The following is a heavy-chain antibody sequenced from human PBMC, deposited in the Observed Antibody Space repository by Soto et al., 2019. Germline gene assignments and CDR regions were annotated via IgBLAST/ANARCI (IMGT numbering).Heavy chain of an antibody. CDR2: ILPVLGNT. J-gene: IGHJ5*02. CDR1: GGTFGRYT. D-gene: IGHD1-26*01. CDR3: ARGAVVLRGTNAPFAT. Sequence: QVQLVQSGPQVKKPGSSVKVSCTASGGTFGRYTISWVRQAPGRGLEWMGGILPVLGNTNVAKRFQDRLTSTAHTSTSTAYLELSSLSPEDAAVYYCARGAVVLRGTNAPFATWGQRILVPVSS. V-gene: IGHV1-69*04.